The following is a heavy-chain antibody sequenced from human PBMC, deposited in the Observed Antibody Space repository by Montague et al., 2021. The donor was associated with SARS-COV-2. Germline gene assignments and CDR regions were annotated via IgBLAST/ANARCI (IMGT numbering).Heavy chain of an antibody. Sequence: SETLSLTSAVYGASSSNYYWGWIRQSPGKGLEWVGEINHSGYTDYNPSLESRLTISLDSSKKQFSLKMTSVAAADTAIYYCASAPRYSFGFWAYWGQGTLVSVSS. CDR3: ASAPRYSFGFWAY. J-gene: IGHJ4*02. CDR2: INHSGYT. CDR1: GASSSNYY. V-gene: IGHV4-34*01. D-gene: IGHD5-12*01.